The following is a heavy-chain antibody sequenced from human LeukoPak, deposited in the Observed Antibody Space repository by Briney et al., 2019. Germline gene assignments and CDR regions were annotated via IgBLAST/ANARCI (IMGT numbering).Heavy chain of an antibody. CDR1: GGSFSGYY. CDR2: INHSGST. Sequence: SETLSLTCAVYGGSFSGYYWTWIRQPPGKGLEWIGEINHSGSTNYNWSLKSRVTISVDRSKNQFSLKLSSVTAADTAVYYCARGYCSSTSCYFVSSWGQGTLVTVSS. CDR3: ARGYCSSTSCYFVSS. D-gene: IGHD2-2*01. J-gene: IGHJ5*02. V-gene: IGHV4-34*01.